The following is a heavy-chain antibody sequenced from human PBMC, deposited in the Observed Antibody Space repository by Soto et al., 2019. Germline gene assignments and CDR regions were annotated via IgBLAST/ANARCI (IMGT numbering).Heavy chain of an antibody. V-gene: IGHV3-48*01. D-gene: IGHD3-22*01. CDR1: GFTLSSYS. Sequence: PGGSLRLSCAASGFTLSSYSMNWVRQAPGKGLEWVSYISSSSSSIYYADSVKGRFTISRDNAKNSLYLQMNSLRAEDTAVYYCAGTYYYESSGQWGDAFDIWGQGTMVTV. CDR3: AGTYYYESSGQWGDAFDI. CDR2: ISSSSSSI. J-gene: IGHJ3*02.